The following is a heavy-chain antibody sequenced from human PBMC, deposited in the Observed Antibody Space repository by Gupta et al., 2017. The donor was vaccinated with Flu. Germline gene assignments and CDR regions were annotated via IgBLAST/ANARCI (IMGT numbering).Heavy chain of an antibody. CDR3: ARAPFYYATSGFYFDY. J-gene: IGHJ4*02. V-gene: IGHV3-49*03. D-gene: IGHD3-22*01. CDR2: IISKAYDGTT. Sequence: FRQAPGKGLEWVGVIISKAYDGTTDYAASVKGRFTISRDDSKSIAYLHMNSLKTDDTAMYFCARAPFYYATSGFYFDYWGLGTLVTVSS.